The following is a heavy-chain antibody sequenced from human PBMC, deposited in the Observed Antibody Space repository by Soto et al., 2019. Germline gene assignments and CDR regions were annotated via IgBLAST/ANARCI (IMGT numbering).Heavy chain of an antibody. J-gene: IGHJ4*02. CDR1: GASIITDNYF. V-gene: IGHV4-39*01. CDR3: ARRRASDYGGNHHPYYFDR. Sequence: QLQLQEWGPGLVKPSETVSLTCTVSGASIITDNYFWVWIRQSPRRGLELIGSISYSGRTYDNPSLQSRVTISIDASKNQFSLKLTSVTTADTAVYYCARRRASDYGGNHHPYYFDRWGQGALVTVSS. D-gene: IGHD4-17*01. CDR2: ISYSGRT.